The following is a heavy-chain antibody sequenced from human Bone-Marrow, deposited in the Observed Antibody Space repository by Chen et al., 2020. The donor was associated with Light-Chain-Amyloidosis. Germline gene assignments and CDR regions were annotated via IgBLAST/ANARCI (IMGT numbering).Heavy chain of an antibody. CDR1: GFTFSSHW. J-gene: IGHJ4*02. CDR2: IKQDGSET. Sequence: QLVESGGGLVQPGESLRLSCAASGFTFSSHWMSWVRQAPGKALEWVANIKQDGSETYYVDSVKGRFTISRDNAQKSLYLQMNSLRAEDTAVYYCAREPHIAVVTYFDYWGQGTQVTVSS. D-gene: IGHD2-21*02. CDR3: AREPHIAVVTYFDY. V-gene: IGHV3-7*01.